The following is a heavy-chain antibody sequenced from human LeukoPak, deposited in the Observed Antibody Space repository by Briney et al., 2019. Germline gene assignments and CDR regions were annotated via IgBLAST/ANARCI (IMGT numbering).Heavy chain of an antibody. CDR2: IYPGDSDT. Sequence: LGESLKISCKGSGYSFTSYWIGWVRQMPGKGLEWMGIIYPGDSDTRYSPSFQGQVTISADKSISTAYLQWSSLKASDTAMYYCARVMTGHILGGDFDYWGQGTLVTVSS. V-gene: IGHV5-51*01. CDR1: GYSFTSYW. D-gene: IGHD3-16*01. J-gene: IGHJ4*02. CDR3: ARVMTGHILGGDFDY.